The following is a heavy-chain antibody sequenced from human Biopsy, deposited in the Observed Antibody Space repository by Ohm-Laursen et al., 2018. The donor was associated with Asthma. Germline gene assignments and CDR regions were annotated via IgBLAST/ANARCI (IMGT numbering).Heavy chain of an antibody. CDR2: MYAGSSR. CDR3: ARAGDTNDYGPAFDI. J-gene: IGHJ3*02. Sequence: GSLRLSCSASGVNVTNNYMTWVRQAPGKGLEWVSIMYAGSSRFYADRVKGRFTISRDNSKNTLHLQMDSLRPEDTALYYCARAGDTNDYGPAFDIWGLGTMVTVSS. D-gene: IGHD4-17*01. CDR1: GVNVTNNY. V-gene: IGHV3-53*01.